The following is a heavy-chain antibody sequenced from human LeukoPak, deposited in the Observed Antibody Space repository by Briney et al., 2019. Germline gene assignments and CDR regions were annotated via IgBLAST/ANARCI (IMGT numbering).Heavy chain of an antibody. D-gene: IGHD2/OR15-2a*01. CDR1: GFTFSSYA. Sequence: GGSLRLSCAASGFTFSSYAMSWVRQAPGKGLEWVSAISGSGGSTYYADSVKGRFTISRDNSKNTLYLQMNSLRAEDTAVYYCATTGGVRKYCHYYYGMDVWGQGTTVTVSS. V-gene: IGHV3-23*01. J-gene: IGHJ6*02. CDR2: ISGSGGST. CDR3: ATTGGVRKYCHYYYGMDV.